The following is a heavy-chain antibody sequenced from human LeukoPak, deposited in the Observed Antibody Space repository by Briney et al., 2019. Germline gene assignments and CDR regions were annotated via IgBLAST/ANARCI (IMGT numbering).Heavy chain of an antibody. Sequence: HPGGSLRLSCAASGFSFNNYAMGWVRQAPGKGLEWVSLIIASSGDTFYADSVKGRFTISRDNSKNTLYLQMNSLRAEDTALYYCAKGAYDYVEMGYFDYWGQGTLVTVSS. V-gene: IGHV3-23*01. J-gene: IGHJ4*02. D-gene: IGHD5-12*01. CDR1: GFSFNNYA. CDR3: AKGAYDYVEMGYFDY. CDR2: IIASSGDT.